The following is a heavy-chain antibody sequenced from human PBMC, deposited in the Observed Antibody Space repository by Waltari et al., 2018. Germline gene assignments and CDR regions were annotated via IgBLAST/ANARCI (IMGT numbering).Heavy chain of an antibody. CDR2: IWYDGSNK. Sequence: QVQLVESGGGWVQPGRSLRLSCAASGVPFSSYGMPWVRPAPGKGLEWVAVIWYDGSNKYYADSVKGRFTISRDNSKNTLYLQMNSLRAEDTAVYYCAKDFISSSSQLDYWGQGTLVTVSS. CDR1: GVPFSSYG. V-gene: IGHV3-33*06. J-gene: IGHJ4*02. D-gene: IGHD6-6*01. CDR3: AKDFISSSSQLDY.